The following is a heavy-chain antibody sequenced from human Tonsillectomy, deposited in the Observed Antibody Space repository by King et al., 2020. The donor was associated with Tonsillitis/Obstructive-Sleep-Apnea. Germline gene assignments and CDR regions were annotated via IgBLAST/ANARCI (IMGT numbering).Heavy chain of an antibody. CDR3: ARGGYCSSTSCYVVGYFDY. D-gene: IGHD2-2*01. V-gene: IGHV3-13*04. J-gene: IGHJ4*02. CDR2: IGNAGDT. Sequence: VQLVESGGGLVQPGGSLRLSCAASGFTFSSYDMHWVRQVTGKGLEWGSAIGNAGDTYYPGSVKGRFTISRENGKNSLYLQMNSLRAGDTAVYYCARGGYCSSTSCYVVGYFDYWGQGTLVTVSS. CDR1: GFTFSSYD.